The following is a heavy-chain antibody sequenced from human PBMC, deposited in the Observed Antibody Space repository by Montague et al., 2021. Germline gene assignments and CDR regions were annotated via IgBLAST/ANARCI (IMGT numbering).Heavy chain of an antibody. V-gene: IGHV4-61*02. CDR3: ARDSPVVEPWVGEHKGAFDI. D-gene: IGHD3-10*01. CDR1: GDSISSYEYY. J-gene: IGHJ3*02. CDR2: VYKRGDT. Sequence: QSQSFTCSVSGDSISSYEYYWTWIRQPAGRGLEWIGRVYKRGDTNTNPSLRSRLTLSVDTSKNHFSLTLTSVTAADTAVYFCARDSPVVEPWVGEHKGAFDIWGQGTMVTVSS.